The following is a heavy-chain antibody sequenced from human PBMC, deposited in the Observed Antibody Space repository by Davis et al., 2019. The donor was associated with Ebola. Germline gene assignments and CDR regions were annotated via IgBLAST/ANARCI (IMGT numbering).Heavy chain of an antibody. Sequence: MPGGSLRLSCAVSGGSISSSNWWIWVRQPPGKRLELIGEIYHSGSTNYNPSLKSRVTISVDTSKNQFSLKLSSVTAADTAVYYCARGVGATTAWFDPWGQGTLVTVSS. CDR1: GGSISSSNW. V-gene: IGHV4-4*02. CDR3: ARGVGATTAWFDP. CDR2: IYHSGST. J-gene: IGHJ5*02. D-gene: IGHD1-26*01.